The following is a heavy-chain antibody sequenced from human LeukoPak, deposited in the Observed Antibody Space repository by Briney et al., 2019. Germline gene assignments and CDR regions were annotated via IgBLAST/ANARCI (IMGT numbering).Heavy chain of an antibody. CDR2: IKQDGSEK. V-gene: IGHV3-7*03. D-gene: IGHD1-7*01. CDR1: GFTFSSYW. J-gene: IGHJ4*02. CDR3: AKAEGITGTTEGPYFDY. Sequence: GGSLRLSCAASGFTFSSYWMSWVRQAPGKGLEWVANIKQDGSEKYYVDSVKGRFTISRDNAKNSLYLQMNSLRAEDTAVYYCAKAEGITGTTEGPYFDYWGQGTLVTVSS.